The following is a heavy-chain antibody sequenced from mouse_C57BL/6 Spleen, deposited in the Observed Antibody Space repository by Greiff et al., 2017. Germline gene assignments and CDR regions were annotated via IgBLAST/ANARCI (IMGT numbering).Heavy chain of an antibody. CDR2: ILPGSGST. CDR1: GYTFTGYW. Sequence: QVQLQQSGAELMKPGASVKLSCKATGYTFTGYWIEWVKQRPGHGLEWIGEILPGSGSTNYNEKFKGKATFTADTSSNTAYIQLSSLTTEDSAIYYCARRHYGRVAWFAYWGQGTLVTVSA. J-gene: IGHJ3*01. D-gene: IGHD1-1*01. V-gene: IGHV1-9*01. CDR3: ARRHYGRVAWFAY.